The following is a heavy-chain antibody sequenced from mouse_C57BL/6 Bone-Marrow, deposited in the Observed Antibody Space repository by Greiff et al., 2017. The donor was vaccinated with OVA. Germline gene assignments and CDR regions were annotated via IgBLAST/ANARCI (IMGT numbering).Heavy chain of an antibody. CDR3: ARDSLYFDV. Sequence: QVQLQQPGAELVKPGASVPLSFPSSVYTFPLYFLPLVKQTPGQGLELIGDIYPGSGSTNYNEKFKSKATLTVDTSSSTAYMQLSSLTSEDSAVYYCARDSLYFDVWGTGTTVTVSS. CDR2: IYPGSGST. J-gene: IGHJ1*03. D-gene: IGHD6-1*01. CDR1: VYTFPLYF. V-gene: IGHV1-55*01.